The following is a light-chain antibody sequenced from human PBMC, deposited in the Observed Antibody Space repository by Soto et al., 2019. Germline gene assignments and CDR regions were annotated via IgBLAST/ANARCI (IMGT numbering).Light chain of an antibody. CDR1: QSISSW. Sequence: DIQMTQSPSTLSASVGDRVTITCRASQSISSWLAWYQQKPGKAPKLLIYKASSLESGVPSRFSGSGSGTEFTLTISSLQPDDFATYYCQQYETFSGTFGPGSKVDI. V-gene: IGKV1-5*03. J-gene: IGKJ1*01. CDR3: QQYETFSGT. CDR2: KAS.